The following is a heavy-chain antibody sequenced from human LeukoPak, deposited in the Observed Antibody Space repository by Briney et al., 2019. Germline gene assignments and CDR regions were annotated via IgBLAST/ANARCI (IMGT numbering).Heavy chain of an antibody. D-gene: IGHD5-12*01. Sequence: PGGSLRLSCAASGFTFSSYSMNWVRQAPGKGLEWVSSISSSSSYIYYADSVKGRFTISRDNAKNSLYLQMNSLRAEDTAVYYCARDYAAIYSGYDFDAFDIWGQGTMVTVYS. CDR2: ISSSSSYI. J-gene: IGHJ3*02. CDR1: GFTFSSYS. CDR3: ARDYAAIYSGYDFDAFDI. V-gene: IGHV3-21*01.